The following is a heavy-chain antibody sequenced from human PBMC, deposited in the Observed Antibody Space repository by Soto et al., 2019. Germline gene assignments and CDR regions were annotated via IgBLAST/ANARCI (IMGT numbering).Heavy chain of an antibody. J-gene: IGHJ6*02. CDR2: IYHSGST. CDR1: GGSISSGGYS. Sequence: SETLSLTCAVSGGSISSGGYSWSWIRQPPGKGLEWIGYIYHSGSTYYNPSLKSRVTISVDRSKNQFSLKLSSVTAAGTAVYYCARERHDYGDYGLNYYYGMDVWGQGTTVTVS. V-gene: IGHV4-30-2*01. D-gene: IGHD4-17*01. CDR3: ARERHDYGDYGLNYYYGMDV.